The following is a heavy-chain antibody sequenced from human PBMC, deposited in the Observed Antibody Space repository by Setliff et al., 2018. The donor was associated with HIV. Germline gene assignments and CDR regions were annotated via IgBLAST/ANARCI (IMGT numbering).Heavy chain of an antibody. Sequence: TSETLSLTCTVSGGSISSSSYYWGWIRQPPGKGLEWIGSIYYSGNTFHNPSLKSRVTISVHTSKNQFSLKLSSVTAADTAVYYCARRRSMPNNAFDIWGQGTMVTVSS. CDR2: IYYSGNT. CDR3: ARRRSMPNNAFDI. D-gene: IGHD2-2*01. J-gene: IGHJ3*02. CDR1: GGSISSSSYY. V-gene: IGHV4-39*07.